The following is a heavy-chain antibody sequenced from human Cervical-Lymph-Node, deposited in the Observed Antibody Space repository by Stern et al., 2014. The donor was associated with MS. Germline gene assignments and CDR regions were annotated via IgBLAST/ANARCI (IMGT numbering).Heavy chain of an antibody. CDR2: IYVSGGT. CDR1: GGSISSRIYY. J-gene: IGHJ6*02. D-gene: IGHD3-16*01. Sequence: LQLQESGPGLVKPSQTLSLTCTVSGGSISSRIYYWSWIRQAAGKGLEWIGRIYVSGGTNYNPSLGSRAPIPFATPKTRTSLRLVPVTAADTAVYFCAATQPLMGEDGSRLEAIDYYYGMDVWGQGTTVTVSS. V-gene: IGHV4-61*02. CDR3: AATQPLMGEDGSRLEAIDYYYGMDV.